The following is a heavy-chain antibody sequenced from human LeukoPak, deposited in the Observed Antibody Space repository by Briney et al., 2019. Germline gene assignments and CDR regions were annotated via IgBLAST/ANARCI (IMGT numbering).Heavy chain of an antibody. CDR3: AKEQQLAFDY. V-gene: IGHV3-30*18. Sequence: GGSLRLSCAASGFTFSSYAMSWVRQAPGKGLEWVAVISYDGSNKYYADSVKGRFTISRDNSKNTLYLQMNSLRAEDTAVYYCAKEQQLAFDYWGQGTLVTVSS. CDR2: ISYDGSNK. D-gene: IGHD6-13*01. J-gene: IGHJ4*02. CDR1: GFTFSSYA.